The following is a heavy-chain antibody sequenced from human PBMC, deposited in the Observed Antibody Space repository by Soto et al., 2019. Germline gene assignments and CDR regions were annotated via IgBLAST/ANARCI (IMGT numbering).Heavy chain of an antibody. V-gene: IGHV3-13*01. Sequence: EVQLVESGGGLVQPGGSLRLSCAASGFTFSSYDMHWVRQATGKGLEWVSAIGTAGDTYYPGSVKGRFTISRENAKNSFYLQMNSLRAGDTAVYYWARGGYYGSGSYYYYYGMDVWGQGTTVTVSS. CDR2: IGTAGDT. CDR3: ARGGYYGSGSYYYYYGMDV. CDR1: GFTFSSYD. J-gene: IGHJ6*02. D-gene: IGHD3-10*01.